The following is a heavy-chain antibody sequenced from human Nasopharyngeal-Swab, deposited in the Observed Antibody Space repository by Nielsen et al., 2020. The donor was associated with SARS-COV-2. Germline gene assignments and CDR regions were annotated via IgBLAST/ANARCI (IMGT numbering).Heavy chain of an antibody. CDR2: IYYSGST. CDR3: ARGGGYRYGYWDY. J-gene: IGHJ4*02. V-gene: IGHV4-59*01. Sequence: WIRQPPGKGLEWIGYIYYSGSTNYNPSLKSRVTISVDTSKNQFSLKLSSVTAADTAVYYCARGGGYRYGYWDYWGQGTLVTVSS. D-gene: IGHD5-18*01.